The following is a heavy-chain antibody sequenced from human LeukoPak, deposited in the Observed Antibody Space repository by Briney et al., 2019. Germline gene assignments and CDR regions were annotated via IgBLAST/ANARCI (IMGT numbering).Heavy chain of an antibody. CDR2: MTYDGSKR. CDR3: ASMTSSGYWI. CDR1: GFTFSSYG. J-gene: IGHJ4*02. V-gene: IGHV3-30*03. D-gene: IGHD3-22*01. Sequence: PGGSLRLSCVVSGFTFSSYGMHWVRQAPGKGLEWVAFMTYDGSKRPYADSVKGRFTISRENAKNSLYLQMNSLRAGDTAVYYCASMTSSGYWIWGQGTLVTVSS.